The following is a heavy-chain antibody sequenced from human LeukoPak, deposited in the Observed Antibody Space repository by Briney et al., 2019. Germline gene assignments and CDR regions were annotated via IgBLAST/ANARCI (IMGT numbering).Heavy chain of an antibody. CDR3: AKDSDAVTTCLDS. J-gene: IGHJ4*02. Sequence: GGSLRLSCAASGFAFSSYAMSWVRQAPGKGLEWVSSISGSGGCTHYADSMKGRFTISRDNSKITLYLQMNSLRVEDTAVYYCAKDSDAVTTCLDSWGQGTLVAVSS. CDR2: ISGSGGCT. V-gene: IGHV3-23*01. D-gene: IGHD4-17*01. CDR1: GFAFSSYA.